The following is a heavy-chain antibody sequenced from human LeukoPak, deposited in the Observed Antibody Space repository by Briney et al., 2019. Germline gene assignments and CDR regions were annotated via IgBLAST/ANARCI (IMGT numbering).Heavy chain of an antibody. D-gene: IGHD6-19*01. CDR2: IYYSGTT. CDR1: GGSISPYY. CDR3: ARDLKIGYNSGWYSFDY. V-gene: IGHV4-59*01. J-gene: IGHJ4*02. Sequence: SETLSLTCTVSGGSISPYYWSWIRQPPGKGLEWIGYIYYSGTTNYNPSLKSRVTMSVDTPKNQFSPKLNSVTAADTAVYYCARDLKIGYNSGWYSFDYWGQGTLVTVSS.